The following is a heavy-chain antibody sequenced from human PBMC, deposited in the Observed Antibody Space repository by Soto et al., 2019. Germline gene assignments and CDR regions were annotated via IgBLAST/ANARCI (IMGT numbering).Heavy chain of an antibody. CDR2: ISGSGGST. V-gene: IGHV3-23*01. J-gene: IGHJ4*02. D-gene: IGHD4-17*01. CDR1: GFTFGSYA. CDR3: AKDLTDRYGEISPDYFDY. Sequence: GGSLRLSCAASGFTFGSYAMSWVRQAPGKGLEWVSAISGSGGSTYYADSVKGRFTISRDNSKNTLYLQMNSLRAEDTAVYYCAKDLTDRYGEISPDYFDYWGQGTLVTVSS.